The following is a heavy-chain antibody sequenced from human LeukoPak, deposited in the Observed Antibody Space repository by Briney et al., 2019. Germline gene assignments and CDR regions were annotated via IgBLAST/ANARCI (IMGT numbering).Heavy chain of an antibody. CDR3: AKAVVLMSGYEYYFDY. V-gene: IGHV3-23*01. CDR1: VFTFSSYS. D-gene: IGHD3-3*01. J-gene: IGHJ4*02. Sequence: GGSLRLSCAASVFTFSSYSMSWVRQAPGKGLEWVSAITGSGGSTYYADSVKGRFTISRDNSKNTLYLQMNSLRAEDTAIYYCAKAVVLMSGYEYYFDYWGQGTLVTVSS. CDR2: ITGSGGST.